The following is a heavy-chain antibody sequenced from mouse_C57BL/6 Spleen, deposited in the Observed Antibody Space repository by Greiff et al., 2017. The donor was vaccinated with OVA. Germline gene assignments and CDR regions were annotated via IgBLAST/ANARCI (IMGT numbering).Heavy chain of an antibody. CDR3: ARGSNYWYFEV. CDR2: IDPSDSYT. CDR1: GYTFTSYW. J-gene: IGHJ1*03. V-gene: IGHV1-69*01. D-gene: IGHD1-1*01. Sequence: QVQLQQPGAELVMPGASVKLSCKASGYTFTSYWMHWVKQRPGQGLEWIGEIDPSDSYTNYNQKFKGKSTLTVDKSSSTAYMQLSSLTSEDSAVYYCARGSNYWYFEVWGTGTTVTVSS.